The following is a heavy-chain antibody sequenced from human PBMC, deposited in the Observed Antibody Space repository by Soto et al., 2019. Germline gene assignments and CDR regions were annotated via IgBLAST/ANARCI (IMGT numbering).Heavy chain of an antibody. J-gene: IGHJ6*03. D-gene: IGHD2-8*02. Sequence: SQTLSLTCAISGDSVSSNSAAWNWIRQSPSRGLEWLGRTYYRSKWYNDYAVSVKSRITINPDTSKNQFSLQLNSVTPEDTAVYYCARSPVSQVEYSPYYIDVWGKGTTVTVS. CDR2: TYYRSKWYN. CDR3: ARSPVSQVEYSPYYIDV. CDR1: GDSVSSNSAA. V-gene: IGHV6-1*01.